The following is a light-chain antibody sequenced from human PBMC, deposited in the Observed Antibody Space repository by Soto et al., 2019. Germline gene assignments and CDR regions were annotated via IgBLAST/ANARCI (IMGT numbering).Light chain of an antibody. CDR1: QSVSSN. J-gene: IGKJ1*01. Sequence: DIVLTQSPGTLSLSPGERATLSCRASQSVSSNHLAWYQQKPGQAPRLLIYGASTRATDMPGTFSGRGSGTEFTLTITSLRPEDFGVYYCQQYRSWPRTFGQGTKVDIK. CDR3: QQYRSWPRT. V-gene: IGKV3-15*01. CDR2: GAS.